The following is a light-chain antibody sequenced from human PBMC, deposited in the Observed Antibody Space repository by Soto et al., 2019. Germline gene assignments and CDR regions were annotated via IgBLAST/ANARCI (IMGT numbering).Light chain of an antibody. CDR3: QQLDRYPFT. CDR2: AAS. J-gene: IGKJ4*01. V-gene: IGKV1-9*01. Sequence: IQLTQSPSSLSSSLGDRVTITCRASQGISSYLGWYQQKPGKAPNLLIYAASTLQSGVPSRFSGGGSGTDFTLTISSLQAEDFASYYCQQLDRYPFTFGGGTKVDIK. CDR1: QGISSY.